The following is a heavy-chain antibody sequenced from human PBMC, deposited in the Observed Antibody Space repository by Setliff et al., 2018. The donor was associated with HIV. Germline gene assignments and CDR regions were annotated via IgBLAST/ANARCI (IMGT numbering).Heavy chain of an antibody. V-gene: IGHV4-39*07. CDR2: VYHSGSA. J-gene: IGHJ5*02. CDR1: GDSIYSTTYY. D-gene: IGHD7-27*01. CDR3: ARGLQAWGSAGPNWFDP. Sequence: SETLSLTCTVTGDSIYSTTYYWGWIRQPPGKGLEWIGEVYHSGSANYNPSLKSRVTISVDTSKNQFSLKLTSVTAADTAVYYCARGLQAWGSAGPNWFDPWGQGTLVTVSS.